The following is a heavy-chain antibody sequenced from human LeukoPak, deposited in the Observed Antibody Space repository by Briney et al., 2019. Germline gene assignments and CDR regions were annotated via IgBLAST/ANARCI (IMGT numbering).Heavy chain of an antibody. J-gene: IGHJ4*02. CDR2: ISGSGGST. D-gene: IGHD1-26*01. Sequence: GGSLRLSCAASGFTFSSYAMSWVRQAPGKGLEWVSAISGSGGSTYYADSVKGRFTISRDNSKNTLYLQMNSLRAEDTAVYYCANSIVGATTWSGFLPNWGQGTLVTVSS. CDR3: ANSIVGATTWSGFLPN. V-gene: IGHV3-23*01. CDR1: GFTFSSYA.